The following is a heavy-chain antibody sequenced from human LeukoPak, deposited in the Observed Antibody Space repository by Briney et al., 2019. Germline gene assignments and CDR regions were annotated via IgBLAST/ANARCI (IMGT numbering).Heavy chain of an antibody. Sequence: SETLSLTCTVYDASFSGYYWSWIRQPPGKGLEWIGYIYYSGITNYNPSLKSQVTISVDTSKNQFSLKLSSVTAADTAVYYCARDRRSTVTAFDIWGQGTMVTVSS. CDR1: DASFSGYY. CDR2: IYYSGIT. D-gene: IGHD4-17*01. V-gene: IGHV4-59*01. CDR3: ARDRRSTVTAFDI. J-gene: IGHJ3*02.